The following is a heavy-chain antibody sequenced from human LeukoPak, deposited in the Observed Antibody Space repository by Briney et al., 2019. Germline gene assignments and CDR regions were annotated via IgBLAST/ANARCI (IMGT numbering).Heavy chain of an antibody. J-gene: IGHJ4*02. CDR2: INHSGST. CDR3: ARRSSSSRALGFLR. CDR1: GGSFSGYY. V-gene: IGHV4-34*01. Sequence: SETLSLTCAVYGGSFSGYYWSWIRQPPGKGLEWIGEINHSGSTNYNPSLKSRVTISVDTSKNQFSLKLSSVTAADTAVYYCARRSSSSRALGFLRWGQGTLVTVSS. D-gene: IGHD6-6*01.